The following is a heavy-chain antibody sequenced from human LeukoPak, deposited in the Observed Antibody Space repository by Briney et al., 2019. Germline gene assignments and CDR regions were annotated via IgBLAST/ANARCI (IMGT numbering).Heavy chain of an antibody. J-gene: IGHJ4*02. V-gene: IGHV3-30*02. CDR3: ARRVYNSGWYIDY. Sequence: GGSLRLSCAASGFTFSSYGMHWVRQAPGKGLEWVAFIRYDGSNKYYADSVKGRFTISRDNSKNTLYLQMNSLRAEDTAVYYCARRVYNSGWYIDYWGQGTLVTVSS. D-gene: IGHD6-19*01. CDR1: GFTFSSYG. CDR2: IRYDGSNK.